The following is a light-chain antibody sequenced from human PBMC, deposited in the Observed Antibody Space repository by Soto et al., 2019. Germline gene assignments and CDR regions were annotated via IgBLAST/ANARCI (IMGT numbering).Light chain of an antibody. CDR1: QGITNY. CDR2: AAS. J-gene: IGKJ4*01. Sequence: DIQMTQSPASLSASMGDRVTITCRASQGITNYLAWYQQKPGKVPRLLFYAASTLQSWVPSRFSGSGSGTDLTLTINGLHPEDVATYFCQKYNRAPLTFGGGTKVEIK. CDR3: QKYNRAPLT. V-gene: IGKV1-27*01.